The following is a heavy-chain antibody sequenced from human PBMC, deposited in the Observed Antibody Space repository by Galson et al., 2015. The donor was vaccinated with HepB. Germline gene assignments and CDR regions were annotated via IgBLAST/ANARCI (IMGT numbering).Heavy chain of an antibody. V-gene: IGHV3-7*01. Sequence: SLRLSCAASGFTFSSYWMSWVRQAPGKGLEWVANIKQGGSEKYYVDSVKGRFTISRDNAKNSLYLQMNSLRAEDTAVYCCARSTYYYDSSGYYSDAFDIWGQGTMVTVSS. CDR2: IKQGGSEK. CDR1: GFTFSSYW. J-gene: IGHJ3*02. CDR3: ARSTYYYDSSGYYSDAFDI. D-gene: IGHD3-22*01.